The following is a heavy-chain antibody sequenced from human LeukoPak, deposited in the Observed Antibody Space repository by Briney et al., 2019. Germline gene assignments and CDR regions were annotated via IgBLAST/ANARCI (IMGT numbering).Heavy chain of an antibody. J-gene: IGHJ4*02. CDR3: ARDPSTIYNSGSYGDY. Sequence: PGGSLRLSCAASGFTFSSYSMNWVRQAPGKGLEWVSSISSSSSYIYYADSVKGRFTISRDNAKNSLYLQMNSLRAEDTAVYHCARDPSTIYNSGSYGDYWGQGTLVTVSS. CDR2: ISSSSSYI. V-gene: IGHV3-21*01. D-gene: IGHD1-26*01. CDR1: GFTFSSYS.